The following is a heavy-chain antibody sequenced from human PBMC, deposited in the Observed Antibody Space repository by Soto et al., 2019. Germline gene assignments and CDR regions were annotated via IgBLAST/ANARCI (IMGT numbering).Heavy chain of an antibody. CDR2: IYYSGST. V-gene: IGHV4-31*03. D-gene: IGHD4-4*01. Sequence: SETLSLTCTVSGGSISSGGYYWSWIRQHPGKGLEWIGYIYYSGSTYYKPSLKSRVTISVDTSKNQFSLKLSSVTAADTAVYYCARTTVTTMTPLGYYYYYYMDVWGKGTTVTVSS. CDR3: ARTTVTTMTPLGYYYYYYMDV. J-gene: IGHJ6*03. CDR1: GGSISSGGYY.